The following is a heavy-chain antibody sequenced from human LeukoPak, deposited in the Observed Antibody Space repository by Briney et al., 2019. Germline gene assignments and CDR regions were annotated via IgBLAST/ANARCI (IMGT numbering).Heavy chain of an antibody. CDR3: TRSGTYVFDF. CDR2: IKQDGSDI. CDR1: GFTFSNYW. V-gene: IGHV3-7*01. Sequence: GGSLRLSWAASGFTFSNYWMSWVRQAPGKGLEWVANIKQDGSDIYYVDSVKGRFTISRDNAKNSLYLQMNSLRAEDTAVYYCTRSGTYVFDFWGQGTLVTVSS. J-gene: IGHJ4*02. D-gene: IGHD1-26*01.